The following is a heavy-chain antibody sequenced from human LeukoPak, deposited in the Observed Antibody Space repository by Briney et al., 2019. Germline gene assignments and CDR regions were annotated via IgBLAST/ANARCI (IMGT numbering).Heavy chain of an antibody. Sequence: GGSLRLPCAASGFTFSSYGMHWVRQAPGKGLEWVAVISYDGSNKYYADSVKGRFTISRDNSKNKLYLQMNSLRAEDTAVYYCAKHRYYGSGSYPFDYWGQGTLVTVSS. V-gene: IGHV3-30*18. CDR1: GFTFSSYG. CDR2: ISYDGSNK. D-gene: IGHD3-10*01. J-gene: IGHJ4*02. CDR3: AKHRYYGSGSYPFDY.